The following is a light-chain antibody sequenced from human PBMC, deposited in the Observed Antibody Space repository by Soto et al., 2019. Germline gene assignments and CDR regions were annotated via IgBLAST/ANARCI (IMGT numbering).Light chain of an antibody. CDR2: GAS. V-gene: IGKV3-20*01. Sequence: EIVLTQSPGTLSLFPGERATLSCRASQSISSNYLAGYQQKPGQAPRLLIHGASNRATGIPDRFSGAGSGTDFSLTISRLDPEDFAVYYCHQYGSAPAWTFGQGTKVEIK. J-gene: IGKJ1*01. CDR1: QSISSNY. CDR3: HQYGSAPAWT.